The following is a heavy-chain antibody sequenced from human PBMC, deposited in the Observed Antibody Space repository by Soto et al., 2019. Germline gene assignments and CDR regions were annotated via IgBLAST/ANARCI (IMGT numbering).Heavy chain of an antibody. J-gene: IGHJ4*02. Sequence: EVQLVESGGGLVKPGGSLRLSCAASGFTFSSYSMNWGRQAPGKGLEWVSSISSSSSYIYYADSVKDRFTISRDNAKNSMYLQMNSLRAEDTAVYYGARDQPGYSYGYGLGYWSQGTLVNVSS. CDR1: GFTFSSYS. D-gene: IGHD5-18*01. CDR2: ISSSSSYI. V-gene: IGHV3-21*01. CDR3: ARDQPGYSYGYGLGY.